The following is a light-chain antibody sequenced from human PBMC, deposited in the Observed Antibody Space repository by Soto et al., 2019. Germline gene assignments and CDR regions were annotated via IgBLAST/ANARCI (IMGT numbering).Light chain of an antibody. CDR1: QSISNSY. J-gene: IGKJ1*01. Sequence: EIVLTQSPGPLSLSPGERATLSCRSSQSISNSYLAWYQHKPGQAPRLLIYAASSRATGIPDRFSGSGSGTDCTLTISRLEPEDASVYYCQQYGSSRWTLGQGTKVDIK. CDR2: AAS. V-gene: IGKV3-20*01. CDR3: QQYGSSRWT.